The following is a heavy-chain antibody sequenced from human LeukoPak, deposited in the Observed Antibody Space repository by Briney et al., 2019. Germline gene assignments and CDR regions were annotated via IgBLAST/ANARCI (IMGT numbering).Heavy chain of an antibody. J-gene: IGHJ5*02. V-gene: IGHV4-39*01. D-gene: IGHD3-10*01. CDR1: GGSISSSSYY. Sequence: SETLSLTCTVSGGSISSSSYYWGWIRKPPGKGLEWIGSIYYSGSTYYNPSLKSRVTISVDTSKNQFSLKLSSVTAADTAVYYCARHQVTHPGDNWFDPWGQGTLVTVSS. CDR2: IYYSGST. CDR3: ARHQVTHPGDNWFDP.